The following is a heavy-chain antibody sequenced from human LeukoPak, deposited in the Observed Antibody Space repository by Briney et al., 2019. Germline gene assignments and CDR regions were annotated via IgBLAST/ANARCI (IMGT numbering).Heavy chain of an antibody. D-gene: IGHD3-16*01. CDR3: ARHGVRSPFDY. CDR1: GGSISSYY. V-gene: IGHV4-59*08. CDR2: IYYSGTT. Sequence: SETLSLTCTVSGGSISSYYWSWIRQPPGEGLEWIGSIYYSGTTHSNPSLRSRATISVDTSKNHLSLKVSSVTAADTAVYYCARHGVRSPFDYWGQGTLVTVSS. J-gene: IGHJ4*02.